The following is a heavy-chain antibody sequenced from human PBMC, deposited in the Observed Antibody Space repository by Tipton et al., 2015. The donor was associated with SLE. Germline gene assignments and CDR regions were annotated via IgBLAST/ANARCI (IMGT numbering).Heavy chain of an antibody. Sequence: SLRLSCAASGFTFSSYAMHWVRQAPGKGLEYVSAISSNGGSTYYADSVKGRFTISRDNSKNTLYLQMGSLRAEDMAVYYCARDNRIAAADGMDVWGQGTTVTVSS. CDR1: GFTFSSYA. CDR2: ISSNGGST. V-gene: IGHV3-64*02. CDR3: ARDNRIAAADGMDV. J-gene: IGHJ6*02. D-gene: IGHD6-13*01.